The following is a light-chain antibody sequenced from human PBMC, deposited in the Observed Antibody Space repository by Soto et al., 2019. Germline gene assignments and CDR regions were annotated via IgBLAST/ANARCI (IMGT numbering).Light chain of an antibody. CDR1: QSISNW. CDR3: QQYHRYPYS. Sequence: DIQMSQSPSTLSPSVGDRVTISCRASQSISNWLAWYQQKPGEAPELLIYRASNLQSGVPSRFSGSGSGTEFTLTISSLQTDDFETYYCQQYHRYPYSFGPGTKLEI. V-gene: IGKV1-5*03. CDR2: RAS. J-gene: IGKJ2*01.